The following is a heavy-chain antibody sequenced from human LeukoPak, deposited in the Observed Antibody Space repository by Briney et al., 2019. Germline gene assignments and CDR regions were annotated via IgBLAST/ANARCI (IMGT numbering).Heavy chain of an antibody. J-gene: IGHJ4*02. CDR1: GYTFTGYY. V-gene: IGHV1-2*04. D-gene: IGHD3-16*02. Sequence: ASVKVSCKASGYTFTGYYMHWVRQAPGQGFGWLGWITPNSGGTNYAQKFQGWVTMTRDTSISTAYVELSRLRSDDTAVYYCARDQGYYDYVWGSYRYSLDYWGQGTLVTVSS. CDR2: ITPNSGGT. CDR3: ARDQGYYDYVWGSYRYSLDY.